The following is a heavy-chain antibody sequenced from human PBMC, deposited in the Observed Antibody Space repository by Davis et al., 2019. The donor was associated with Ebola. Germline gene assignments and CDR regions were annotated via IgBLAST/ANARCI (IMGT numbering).Heavy chain of an antibody. Sequence: ASVKVSCKASGYTFTSYDINWVRQATGQGLEWMGWINPNSGGTNYAQKFQGWVTMTRDTSISTAYMELSRLRSDDTAVYYCAREGYSSSWYRYYGMDVWGQGTTVTVSS. D-gene: IGHD6-13*01. CDR2: INPNSGGT. V-gene: IGHV1-2*04. CDR3: AREGYSSSWYRYYGMDV. J-gene: IGHJ6*02. CDR1: GYTFTSYD.